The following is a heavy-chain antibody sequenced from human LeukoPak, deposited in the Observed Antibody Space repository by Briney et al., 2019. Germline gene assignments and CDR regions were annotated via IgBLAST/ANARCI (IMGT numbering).Heavy chain of an antibody. CDR2: IGTAGDT. CDR1: GFTFSSYD. Sequence: GGSQRLSCAASGFTFSSYDMHWVRQATGKGLEWVSAIGTAGDTYYPGSVKGRFTISRENAKNSLYLQMNSLRAGDTAVYYCARGMGDYGDYDGGFDYWGQGTLVTVSS. CDR3: ARGMGDYGDYDGGFDY. V-gene: IGHV3-13*01. J-gene: IGHJ4*02. D-gene: IGHD4-17*01.